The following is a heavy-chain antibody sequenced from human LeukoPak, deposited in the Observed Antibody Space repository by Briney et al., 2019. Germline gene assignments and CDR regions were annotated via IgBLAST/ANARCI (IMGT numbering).Heavy chain of an antibody. Sequence: NASETLSLTCTVSGVSITTHYWSWIRQPPGKGLEWLGYISYSGSTNYNPSLKSRVTISMDTSKNQFSLKLNSVTAADTAVYYWARGERPGCDFWGLGTLVTVSS. V-gene: IGHV4-59*11. J-gene: IGHJ4*02. D-gene: IGHD3-16*01. CDR3: ARGERPGCDF. CDR2: ISYSGST. CDR1: GVSITTHY.